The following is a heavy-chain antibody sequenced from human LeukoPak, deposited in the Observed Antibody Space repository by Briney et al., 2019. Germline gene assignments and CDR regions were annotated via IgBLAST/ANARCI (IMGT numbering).Heavy chain of an antibody. J-gene: IGHJ6*03. CDR1: GYTFTSYD. Sequence: GASVKVSCXASGYTFTSYDINWVRLANGQGLEWMAWMNPNSGNTGYAQKFQGRVTMTRNTSISTAYMELSSLRSEDTAVYYCARGRRSRVAATTGYYYYMDVWGKGTTVTVSS. V-gene: IGHV1-8*01. CDR2: MNPNSGNT. D-gene: IGHD2-15*01. CDR3: ARGRRSRVAATTGYYYYMDV.